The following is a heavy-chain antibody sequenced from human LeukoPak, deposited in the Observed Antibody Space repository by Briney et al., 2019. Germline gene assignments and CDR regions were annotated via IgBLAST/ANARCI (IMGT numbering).Heavy chain of an antibody. V-gene: IGHV3-15*01. CDR3: TSTLGY. J-gene: IGHJ4*02. CDR1: GLTVCHVG. Sequence: GGSLRLSCVASGLTVCHVGMPWVRQAPGKGLECVGRIKRRSDGGTTDYASPVTGRFIISRDDSKNTLYLQMNSLKTEDIAMYYCTSTLGYWGQGTLVSVSS. CDR2: IKRRSDGGTT. D-gene: IGHD3-16*01.